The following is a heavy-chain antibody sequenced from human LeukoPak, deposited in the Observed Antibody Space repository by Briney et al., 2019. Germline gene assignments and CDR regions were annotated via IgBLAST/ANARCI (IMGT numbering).Heavy chain of an antibody. CDR2: ISAYNGNT. CDR3: AREMATTPGGEY. V-gene: IGHV1-18*01. CDR1: GYTFTSYG. Sequence: ASVKVSCKASGYTFTSYGISWVRQAPGQGLEWMGWISAYNGNTNYAQKLQGRVTMTTDTSTSTAYMELRNVRSDDAAVYYCAREMATTPGGEYWGQGTLVTVSS. J-gene: IGHJ4*02. D-gene: IGHD5-24*01.